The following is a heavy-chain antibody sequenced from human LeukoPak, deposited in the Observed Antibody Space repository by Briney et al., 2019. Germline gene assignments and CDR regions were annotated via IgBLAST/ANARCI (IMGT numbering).Heavy chain of an antibody. Sequence: PSGTLSLTCTVSGGSISSHYWSWIRQSPGNGLEWIGYISYIGSTNYSPSLKSRLTISIDTSKNQFSLRLSSVTAADTAGYFCAGDRLALNALDMWGQGTMVTVSS. CDR1: GGSISSHY. V-gene: IGHV4-59*11. CDR2: ISYIGST. D-gene: IGHD4-11*01. J-gene: IGHJ3*02. CDR3: AGDRLALNALDM.